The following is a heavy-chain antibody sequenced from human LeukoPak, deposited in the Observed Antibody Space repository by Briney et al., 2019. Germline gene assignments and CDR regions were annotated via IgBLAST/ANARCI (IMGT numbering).Heavy chain of an antibody. J-gene: IGHJ4*02. CDR2: IVPIFGSA. CDR3: AREGPLYYDDSTAYYSLDF. D-gene: IGHD3/OR15-3a*01. CDR1: GGTFSSYA. V-gene: IGHV1-69*13. Sequence: GASVKVSCKASGGTFSSYAISWVRQAPGQGLEWMGGIVPIFGSANYAQKFQGRVTITADESTTTAYMELTGLRSEDTAVYYCAREGPLYYDDSTAYYSLDFWGQGTLVTVSS.